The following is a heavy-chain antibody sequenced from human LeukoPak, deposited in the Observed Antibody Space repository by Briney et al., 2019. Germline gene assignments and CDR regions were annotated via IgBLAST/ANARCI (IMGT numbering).Heavy chain of an antibody. V-gene: IGHV3-73*01. CDR2: IRTKPNSYTT. J-gene: IGHJ4*02. D-gene: IGHD2-15*01. CDR1: GFDFSDFY. CDR3: TRQHCSGGTCSYVDY. Sequence: GGSLRLSCAASGFDFSDFYMHWVRQASGRGLEWVGLIRTKPNSYTTVYAASVKGRFTISRDDSKNTAYLQMNSLKAEDTAVYYCTRQHCSGGTCSYVDYWGQGTLVTVPS.